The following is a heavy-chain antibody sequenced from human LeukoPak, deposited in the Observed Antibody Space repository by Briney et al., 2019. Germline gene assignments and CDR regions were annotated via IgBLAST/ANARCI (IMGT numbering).Heavy chain of an antibody. J-gene: IGHJ4*02. V-gene: IGHV3-30-3*01. Sequence: PGGSLRLSCAASGFTFSSYAMHWVRQAPGKGLEWVAVISYDGSNKYYADSVKGRFTISRDNSKNTLYLQMNSLRAEDTAVHYCARDLTSPDDYWGQGTLVTVSS. D-gene: IGHD2-2*01. CDR2: ISYDGSNK. CDR1: GFTFSSYA. CDR3: ARDLTSPDDY.